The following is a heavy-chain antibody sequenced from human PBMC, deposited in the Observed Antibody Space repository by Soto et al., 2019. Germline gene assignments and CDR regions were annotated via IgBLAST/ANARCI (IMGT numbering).Heavy chain of an antibody. V-gene: IGHV3-20*01. J-gene: IGHJ2*01. CDR3: ARGVTTLWYFDL. D-gene: IGHD4-17*01. CDR2: INWNGGST. Sequence: GGSLRLSCAASGFTFDDYGMSWVRQAPGKGLEWVSGINWNGGSTGYADSVKGRFTISRDNAKNSLYLQMNSLRAEDTALYHCARGVTTLWYFDLWGRGTLVTVSS. CDR1: GFTFDDYG.